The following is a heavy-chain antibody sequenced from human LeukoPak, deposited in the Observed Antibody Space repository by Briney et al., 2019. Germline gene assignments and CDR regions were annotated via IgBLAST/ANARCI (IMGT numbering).Heavy chain of an antibody. CDR3: AKGFYYYDSSGYGY. CDR1: GFTFSSYG. J-gene: IGHJ4*02. CDR2: ISGSGGST. Sequence: GGSLRLSCAATGFTFSSYGMSWVREAPGKGLEWVSAISGSGGSTYYADSVKGRFTISRDNSKNTLYLQMNSLRAEDTAVYYCAKGFYYYDSSGYGYWGQGTLVTVSS. D-gene: IGHD3-22*01. V-gene: IGHV3-23*01.